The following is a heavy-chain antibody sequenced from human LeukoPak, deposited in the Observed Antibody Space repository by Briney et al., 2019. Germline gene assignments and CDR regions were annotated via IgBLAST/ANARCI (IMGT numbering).Heavy chain of an antibody. CDR2: IYHDGTT. J-gene: IGHJ3*02. CDR3: VRATGAVAVRGWAFDI. D-gene: IGHD6-19*01. CDR1: GYSISSNHW. Sequence: SGTLSLTCGVSGYSISSNHWWEWVRQPPGKGLEWIGEIYHDGTTKYSASLKSRATISLDKFKNQFSLNVIPVTAADTAVYYCVRATGAVAVRGWAFDIWGHGTMVTVSS. V-gene: IGHV4-4*02.